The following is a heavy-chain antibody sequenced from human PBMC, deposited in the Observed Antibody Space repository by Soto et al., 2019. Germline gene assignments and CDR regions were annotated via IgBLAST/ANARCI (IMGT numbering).Heavy chain of an antibody. CDR2: IKAGNGNT. J-gene: IGHJ4*02. CDR1: GYTFTSYA. V-gene: IGHV1-3*01. Sequence: QVQLVQSGAEVKKPGASVKVSCKASGYTFTSYAMHWVRQAHGQRREGMGWIKAGNGNTKYPQKFQGRVTITRYTSASTSDMELGSLGSEDTAVYYCARGPGGPDGPGDYWGQGTLVTVSS. D-gene: IGHD2-15*01. CDR3: ARGPGGPDGPGDY.